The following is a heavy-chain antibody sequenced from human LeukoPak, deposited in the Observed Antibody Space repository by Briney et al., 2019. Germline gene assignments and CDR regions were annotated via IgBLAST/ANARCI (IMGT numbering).Heavy chain of an antibody. CDR3: AKILREWSQFPPFDY. CDR2: IRYDGSNK. D-gene: IGHD3-3*01. CDR1: GFTFSSYG. J-gene: IGHJ4*02. V-gene: IGHV3-30*02. Sequence: GGSLRLSCAASGFTFSSYGMHWVRQAPGKGLEWVAFIRYDGSNKYYADSVKGRFTISRDNSKNTLYLQMNSLRAEDTAVYYCAKILREWSQFPPFDYWGQGTLVTVSS.